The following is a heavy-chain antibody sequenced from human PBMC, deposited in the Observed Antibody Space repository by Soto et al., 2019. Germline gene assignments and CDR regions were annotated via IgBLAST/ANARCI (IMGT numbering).Heavy chain of an antibody. Sequence: PGGSLRLSCAASGFSVSSNSMSWVRQAPGKGLEWVSAISGSGGSTYYADSVKGRFTISRDNSKNTLYLQMNSLRAEDTAVYYCAKEGRLDDFWGGYRSDYWGQGTLVTVSS. J-gene: IGHJ4*02. CDR3: AKEGRLDDFWGGYRSDY. CDR2: ISGSGGST. CDR1: GFSVSSNS. V-gene: IGHV3-23*01. D-gene: IGHD3-3*01.